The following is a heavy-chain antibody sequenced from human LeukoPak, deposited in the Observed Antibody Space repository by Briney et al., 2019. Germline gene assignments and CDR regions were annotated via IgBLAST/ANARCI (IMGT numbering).Heavy chain of an antibody. Sequence: KPSETLSLTCTVSGXSISSSSYYWGWIRQPPGKGRDWSGSIYYSGSTYYNPSLKSRVTISVDTSKNQFSLKLRSVTAADTAVYYCARNGGSYGADAFDIWGQGTMVTVSS. CDR1: GXSISSSSYY. CDR2: IYYSGST. J-gene: IGHJ3*02. CDR3: ARNGGSYGADAFDI. D-gene: IGHD1-26*01. V-gene: IGHV4-39*01.